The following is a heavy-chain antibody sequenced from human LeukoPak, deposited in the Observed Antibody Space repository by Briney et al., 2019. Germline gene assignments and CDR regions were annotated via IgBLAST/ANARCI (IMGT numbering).Heavy chain of an antibody. D-gene: IGHD3-9*01. CDR1: GGSFSGYY. J-gene: IGHJ5*02. CDR2: INHSGST. V-gene: IGHV4-34*01. Sequence: SETLSLTCAVYGGSFSGYYWSWIRQPPGKGLEWIGEINHSGSTNYNPSLKSRVTISVDTSKNQFSLKLSSVTAADTAVYYCARVPRGYDILTGYQPWGQGTLVTVSS. CDR3: ARVPRGYDILTGYQP.